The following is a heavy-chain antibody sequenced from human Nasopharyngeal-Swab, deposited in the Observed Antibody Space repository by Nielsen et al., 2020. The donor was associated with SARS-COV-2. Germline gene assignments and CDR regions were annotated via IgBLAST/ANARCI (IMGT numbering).Heavy chain of an antibody. Sequence: GESLKISCAASGFTVSSNYMSWVRQAPGKGLEWVSVIYSGGSTYYADSVKGRFTISRDNSKNTLYLQMNSLRAEDTAVYYCARDRPQGGLSGYGDAFDIWGQGKIGTVS. J-gene: IGHJ3*02. CDR2: IYSGGST. D-gene: IGHD5-12*01. CDR3: ARDRPQGGLSGYGDAFDI. CDR1: GFTVSSNY. V-gene: IGHV3-66*01.